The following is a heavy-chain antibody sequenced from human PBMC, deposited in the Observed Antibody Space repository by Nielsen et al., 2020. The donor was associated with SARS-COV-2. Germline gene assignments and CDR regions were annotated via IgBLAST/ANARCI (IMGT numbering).Heavy chain of an antibody. CDR3: ATLVSGRWGMDV. CDR2: ISWNSGSI. Sequence: LKISCAASGFTFDDYAMHWVRQAPGKGLEWVSGISWNSGSIGYADSVKGRFTISRDNAKNSLYLQMNSLRAEDTALYYCATLVSGRWGMDVWGQGTTVTVSS. CDR1: GFTFDDYA. D-gene: IGHD6-25*01. V-gene: IGHV3-9*01. J-gene: IGHJ6*02.